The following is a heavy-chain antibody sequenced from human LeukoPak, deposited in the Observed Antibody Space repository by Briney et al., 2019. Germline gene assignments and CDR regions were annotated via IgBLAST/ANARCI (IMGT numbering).Heavy chain of an antibody. J-gene: IGHJ4*02. CDR3: ARAGPIDY. CDR1: GFTFSSYW. Sequence: GGSLRLSCVVSGFTFSSYWMHWVRQAPGKGLVWVSVIYSGGSTYYAASVEGRFTISRDNSKNTVYLQMNSLRVEDTAVYYCARAGPIDYWGQGTLVTVSS. CDR2: IYSGGST. V-gene: IGHV3-53*01.